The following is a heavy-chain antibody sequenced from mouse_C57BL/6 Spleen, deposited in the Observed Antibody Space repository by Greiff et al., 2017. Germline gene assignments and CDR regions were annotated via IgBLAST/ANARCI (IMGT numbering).Heavy chain of an antibody. Sequence: VQLQQSGAELVRPGASVKLSCTASGFNIKDYYMHWVKQRPEQGLEWIGRIDPADGDTEYAPKFQGKATLTADTSSNTAYLQLSSLPSEDSAVXYCTTLYGSRTHWYFDVWGTGTTVTVSS. CDR2: IDPADGDT. J-gene: IGHJ1*03. D-gene: IGHD1-1*01. CDR3: TTLYGSRTHWYFDV. CDR1: GFNIKDYY. V-gene: IGHV14-1*01.